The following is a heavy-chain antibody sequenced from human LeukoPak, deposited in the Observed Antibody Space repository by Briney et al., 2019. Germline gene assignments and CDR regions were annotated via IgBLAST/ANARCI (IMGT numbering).Heavy chain of an antibody. V-gene: IGHV4-39*01. Sequence: ASETLSLTCTVSGGSINSNSHFWDWIRQSPGKGLEWIGTIYYSGSTYYSPSLKSRVTISVDTSKNQFSLELNSVTAADTAVYYCARHLEYISSWKGYYFDYWGQGILVTVSS. J-gene: IGHJ4*02. D-gene: IGHD6-13*01. CDR2: IYYSGST. CDR1: GGSINSNSHF. CDR3: ARHLEYISSWKGYYFDY.